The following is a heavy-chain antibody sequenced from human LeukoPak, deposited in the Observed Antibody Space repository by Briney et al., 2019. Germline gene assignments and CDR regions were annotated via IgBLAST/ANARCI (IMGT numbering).Heavy chain of an antibody. D-gene: IGHD4-17*01. CDR1: GGSFSGYY. CDR2: INHSGST. J-gene: IGHJ4*02. V-gene: IGHV4-34*01. CDR3: ARIPFGLYGDCGPFDY. Sequence: SETLSLTCAVYGGSFSGYYWSWIRQPPGKGLEWIGEINHSGSTNYNPSLKSRATISVDTSKNQFSLKLSSVTAADTAVYYCARIPFGLYGDCGPFDYWGQGTLVTVSS.